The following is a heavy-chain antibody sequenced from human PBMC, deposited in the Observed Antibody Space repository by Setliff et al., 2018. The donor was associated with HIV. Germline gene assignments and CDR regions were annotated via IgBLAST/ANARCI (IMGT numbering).Heavy chain of an antibody. CDR1: GGSFSDYY. CDR3: ARGSRQLTIFGVVFKTNYYFMDV. D-gene: IGHD3-3*01. V-gene: IGHV4-34*01. J-gene: IGHJ6*03. Sequence: PSETLSLTCAVYGGSFSDYYWSWIRQPPGKGLEWIGEINHDRTTNYNPSLKSRVTISVDTSKNQSTLTLNSVTAADTAVYYCARGSRQLTIFGVVFKTNYYFMDVWGKGTAVTVSS. CDR2: INHDRTT.